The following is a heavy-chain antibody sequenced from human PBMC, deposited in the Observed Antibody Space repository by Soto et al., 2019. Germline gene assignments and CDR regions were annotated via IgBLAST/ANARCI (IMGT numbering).Heavy chain of an antibody. Sequence: GGSLRLSCAASGFTFSSYSMNWVRQAPGKGLEWVSSISSSSSYIYYADSVKGRFTISRDNDKNSLYLQMNSLRAEDTAVYYCARLDYCSGGSCLVLEPEDAFDIWGQGTMVTVSS. D-gene: IGHD2-15*01. V-gene: IGHV3-21*01. CDR1: GFTFSSYS. J-gene: IGHJ3*02. CDR3: ARLDYCSGGSCLVLEPEDAFDI. CDR2: ISSSSSYI.